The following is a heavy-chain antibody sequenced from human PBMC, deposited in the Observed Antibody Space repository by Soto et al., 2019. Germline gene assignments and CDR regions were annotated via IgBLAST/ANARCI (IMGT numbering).Heavy chain of an antibody. J-gene: IGHJ3*02. Sequence: EVQLLESGGGLVQPGGSLRLSCAASGFIFTSYAMSWVRQAPGKGLEWVSGISNSGGSIDYADSVKGRFFISRDNSKNTLYLQMNSLRAEDTAVFYCAISGLHDAFDIWGQGTMVTVSS. CDR2: ISNSGGSI. CDR1: GFIFTSYA. CDR3: AISGLHDAFDI. V-gene: IGHV3-23*01. D-gene: IGHD5-12*01.